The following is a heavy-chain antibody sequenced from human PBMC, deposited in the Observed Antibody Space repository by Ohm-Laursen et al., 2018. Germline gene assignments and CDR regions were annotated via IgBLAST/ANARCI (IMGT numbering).Heavy chain of an antibody. V-gene: IGHV3-11*01. CDR2: ISSSGYTT. CDR1: GFSFSDYY. CDR3: AREGSLGYCSGGSCYLDYYYYGLDV. Sequence: GSLRLSCAASGFSFSDYYMSWIRQAPGKGLEWVSYISSSGYTTYCADSVKARFTISRDNAKNTLYLQMNSLRAEDTAVYYCAREGSLGYCSGGSCYLDYYYYGLDVWGQGTTVTVSS. D-gene: IGHD2-15*01. J-gene: IGHJ6*02.